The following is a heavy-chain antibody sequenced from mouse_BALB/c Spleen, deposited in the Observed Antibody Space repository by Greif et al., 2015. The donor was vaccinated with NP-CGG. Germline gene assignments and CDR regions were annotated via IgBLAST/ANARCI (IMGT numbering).Heavy chain of an antibody. CDR3: AREYYYGSSWYFDV. CDR2: IWGDGST. V-gene: IGHV2-6-7*01. CDR1: GFSLTGYG. J-gene: IGHJ1*01. D-gene: IGHD1-1*01. Sequence: VQVVESGPGLVAPSQSLSITCTVSGFSLTGYGVNWVRQPPGKGLEWLGMIWGDGSTDYNSALKSRLSISKDNSKSQVFLKMNSLQTDDTAGYYCAREYYYGSSWYFDVWGAGTTVTVSS.